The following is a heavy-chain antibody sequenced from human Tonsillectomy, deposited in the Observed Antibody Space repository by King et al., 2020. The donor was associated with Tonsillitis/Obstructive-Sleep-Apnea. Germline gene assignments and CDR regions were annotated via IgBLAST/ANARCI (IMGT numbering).Heavy chain of an antibody. V-gene: IGHV3-30*04. Sequence: VQLVESGGGVVQPGRSLRLSCAASGFTFSTYAMHWVRQAPGKGLEWVAVISYDGSNKYYADSVKGRFTISRDNSKNTLYLQMNSLRAEDTVVYYCARDGHGSGPEALYYFDYWGQGILVTVSS. CDR2: ISYDGSNK. D-gene: IGHD3-10*01. CDR3: ARDGHGSGPEALYYFDY. J-gene: IGHJ4*02. CDR1: GFTFSTYA.